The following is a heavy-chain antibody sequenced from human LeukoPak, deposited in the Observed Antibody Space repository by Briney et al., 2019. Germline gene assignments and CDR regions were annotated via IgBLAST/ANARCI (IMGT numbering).Heavy chain of an antibody. CDR2: IRSKAYGGTT. D-gene: IGHD6-13*01. CDR1: GFTFGDYA. CDR3: TRRVPSLYQKLVFDY. J-gene: IGHJ4*02. Sequence: GGSLRLSCTASGFTFGDYAMSWFRQAPGKGLEWVGFIRSKAYGGTTEYAASVKGRFTISRDDSKSIAYLQMNSLKTEDTAVYYCTRRVPSLYQKLVFDYWGQGTLVTVSS. V-gene: IGHV3-49*03.